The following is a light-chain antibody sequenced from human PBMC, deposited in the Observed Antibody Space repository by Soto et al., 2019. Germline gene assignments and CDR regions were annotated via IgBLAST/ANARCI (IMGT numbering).Light chain of an antibody. J-gene: IGLJ1*01. CDR2: QDS. Sequence: SYELTQPPSESVSPGQTASITCSGDTLGDKYACWYQQKPGQSPVLVIYQDSKRPSGIPERFSGSNSGNTATLTISGTQAMDEADYYCQAWDSSTGVFGTGTKLTVL. V-gene: IGLV3-1*01. CDR1: TLGDKY. CDR3: QAWDSSTGV.